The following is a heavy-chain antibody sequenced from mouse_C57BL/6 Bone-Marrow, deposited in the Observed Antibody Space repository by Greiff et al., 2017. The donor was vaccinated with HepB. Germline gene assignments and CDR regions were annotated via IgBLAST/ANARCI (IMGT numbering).Heavy chain of an antibody. V-gene: IGHV2-5*01. CDR1: GFSLTSYG. Sequence: VQLQPSGPGLVQPSQSLSITCTVSGFSLTSYGVHWVRQSPVKGLEWLGVILRGGSTDYNAAFMSRLSITKDNAKSQVFHKMNRRQADDTAIYYCSKKGYYPYAMDYWGQGTSVTVSS. CDR3: SKKGYYPYAMDY. J-gene: IGHJ4*01. CDR2: ILRGGST. D-gene: IGHD1-1*01.